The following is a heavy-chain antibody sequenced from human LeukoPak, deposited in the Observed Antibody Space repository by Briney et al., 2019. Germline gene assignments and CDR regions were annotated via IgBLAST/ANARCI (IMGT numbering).Heavy chain of an antibody. CDR1: GGSFSGYY. D-gene: IGHD5-18*01. CDR2: INHSGSS. Sequence: SETLSLTCAVYGGSFSGYYWSWIRQPPGKGLEWIGEINHSGSSNYNPSLKSRVTISVDTSKNQFSLKLSSVTAADTAVYYCARDGIPGGQGTLVTVSS. V-gene: IGHV4-34*01. J-gene: IGHJ4*02. CDR3: ARDGIP.